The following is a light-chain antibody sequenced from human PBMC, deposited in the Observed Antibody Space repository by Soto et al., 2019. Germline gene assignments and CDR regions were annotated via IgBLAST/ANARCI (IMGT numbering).Light chain of an antibody. CDR2: GAS. Sequence: EIVMTQSPATLSVSPGERVTLSCRASQSVATNLAWYQQKPGQPPRLLIYGASTRATGIPARFSGSGSGTEFTLTISSLQSVDFAVYSCQQYNNWPWTFGQGTKVDI. CDR1: QSVATN. CDR3: QQYNNWPWT. J-gene: IGKJ1*01. V-gene: IGKV3-15*01.